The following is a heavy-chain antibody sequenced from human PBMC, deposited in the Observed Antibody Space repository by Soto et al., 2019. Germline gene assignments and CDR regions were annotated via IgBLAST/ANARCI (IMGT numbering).Heavy chain of an antibody. CDR2: IRSKVNNYAT. CDR1: GFTFSGSA. V-gene: IGHV3-73*01. Sequence: GGSLRLSCAASGFTFSGSAMYWVRQASGKGLEWVGHIRSKVNNYATAYAASVRGRFTISRDDSSNTAYLQMNSLRAEDTAVYYCARDRPGPQHYFDYWGLGNMVTVSS. J-gene: IGHJ4*02. D-gene: IGHD6-6*01. CDR3: ARDRPGPQHYFDY.